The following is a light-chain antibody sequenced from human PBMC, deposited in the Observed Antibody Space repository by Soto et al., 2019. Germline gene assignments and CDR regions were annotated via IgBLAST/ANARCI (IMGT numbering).Light chain of an antibody. J-gene: IGKJ5*01. CDR3: QQRSNWPPIT. Sequence: DIVLRQSPATLSLSPGERATLSCSASQSVSSYLAWYQQKPGQPPRLLIFDASNRAPGIPARFSATGSGTDFTLTISSLAPEDFAVYYCQQRSNWPPITFGQGTRLEIK. CDR2: DAS. V-gene: IGKV3-11*01. CDR1: QSVSSY.